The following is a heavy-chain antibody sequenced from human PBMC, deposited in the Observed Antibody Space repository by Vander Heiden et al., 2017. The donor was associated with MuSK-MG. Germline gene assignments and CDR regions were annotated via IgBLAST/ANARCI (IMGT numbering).Heavy chain of an antibody. CDR1: GGSISSYY. CDR3: ASGYSSGWYGY. D-gene: IGHD6-19*01. J-gene: IGHJ4*02. V-gene: IGHV4-59*08. CDR2: IYYSGST. Sequence: QVQLQESGPGLVKPSETLSLTCTVSGGSISSYYWSWIRQPPGKGLEWIGYIYYSGSTNYNPSLKSRVTISVDTSKNQFSLKLSSVNAADTAVYYCASGYSSGWYGYWGQGTLVTVSS.